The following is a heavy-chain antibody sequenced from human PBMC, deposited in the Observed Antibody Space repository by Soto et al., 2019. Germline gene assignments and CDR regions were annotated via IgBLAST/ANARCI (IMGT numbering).Heavy chain of an antibody. CDR3: ARSPEATVTAFDY. V-gene: IGHV4-31*03. D-gene: IGHD4-17*01. CDR1: GGSISSGGYY. CDR2: IYYSGST. Sequence: QVQLQESGPGLVKPSQTLSLTCTVSGGSISSGGYYWSWIRQHPGKGLEWIGYIYYSGSTYYNPSLKSRVTXSXDAXKNQCSLKLSSVTAADTAVYYCARSPEATVTAFDYWGQGTLVTVSS. J-gene: IGHJ4*02.